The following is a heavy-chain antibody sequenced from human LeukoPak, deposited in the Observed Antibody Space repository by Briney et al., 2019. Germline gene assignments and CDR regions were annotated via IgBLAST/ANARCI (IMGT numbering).Heavy chain of an antibody. V-gene: IGHV3-33*08. CDR3: ARDLGQIDY. CDR1: GFTFSSQT. J-gene: IGHJ4*02. CDR2: TWHDGSNK. Sequence: GGSLRLSCAASGFTFSSQTMTWVHQAPGKGLEWVAVTWHDGSNKYYADSVKGRFTISRDNYKNTLYLQMNSLRAEDTAVYYCARDLGQIDYWGQGTLVTVSS.